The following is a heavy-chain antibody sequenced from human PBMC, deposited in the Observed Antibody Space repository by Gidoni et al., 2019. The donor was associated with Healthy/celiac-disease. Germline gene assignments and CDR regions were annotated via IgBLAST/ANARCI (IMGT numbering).Heavy chain of an antibody. Sequence: EVQLVESGGGLVQPGGSLRLSCAASGFTFSSYSMNWVRQAPGKGLEWVSYISSSSSTIYYADSVKGRFTISRDNAKNSLYLQMNSLRAEDTAVYYCARDLRAAAGYYFDYWGQGTLVTVSS. CDR1: GFTFSSYS. CDR2: ISSSSSTI. J-gene: IGHJ4*02. CDR3: ARDLRAAAGYYFDY. D-gene: IGHD6-13*01. V-gene: IGHV3-48*01.